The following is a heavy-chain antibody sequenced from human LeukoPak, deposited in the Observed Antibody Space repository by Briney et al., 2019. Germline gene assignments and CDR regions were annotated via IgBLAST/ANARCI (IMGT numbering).Heavy chain of an antibody. V-gene: IGHV1-2*02. J-gene: IGHJ4*02. D-gene: IGHD3-10*01. Sequence: ASVKVSCKASGYSFTAFYIHWVRQDPGQGLEWMGGIHTRRNDTRYAQMFQGRVTMAKDSSISTVYMDLSSLGSDDTAVYYCARDGEYGTGSYYRVSFDYWDQGILVTVSS. CDR3: ARDGEYGTGSYYRVSFDY. CDR2: IHTRRNDT. CDR1: GYSFTAFY.